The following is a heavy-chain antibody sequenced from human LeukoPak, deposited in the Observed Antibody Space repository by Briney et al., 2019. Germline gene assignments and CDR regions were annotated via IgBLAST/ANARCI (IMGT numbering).Heavy chain of an antibody. Sequence: ASVKVSCKASGYTFTSYGISWVRQAPGQGLEWMGWISAHNGNTNYAQKLQGRVTMTTDTSTSTAYMELRSLRSDDTAVYYCASAYDSSGYYYYWGQGTLVTVSS. CDR2: ISAHNGNT. D-gene: IGHD3-22*01. CDR1: GYTFTSYG. CDR3: ASAYDSSGYYYY. V-gene: IGHV1-18*01. J-gene: IGHJ4*02.